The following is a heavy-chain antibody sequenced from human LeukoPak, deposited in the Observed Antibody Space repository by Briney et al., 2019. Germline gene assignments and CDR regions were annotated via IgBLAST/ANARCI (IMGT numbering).Heavy chain of an antibody. J-gene: IGHJ4*02. CDR1: GYTFTSYG. Sequence: ASVKVSSKASGYTFTSYGISWVRQAPGQGLEWMGWISAYNGNTNYAQKLQGRVTMTTDTSTSTAYMELRSLRSDDTAVYYCARRLDYVTDSYRYYDYWGQGTLVTVSS. V-gene: IGHV1-18*01. D-gene: IGHD3-16*02. CDR3: ARRLDYVTDSYRYYDY. CDR2: ISAYNGNT.